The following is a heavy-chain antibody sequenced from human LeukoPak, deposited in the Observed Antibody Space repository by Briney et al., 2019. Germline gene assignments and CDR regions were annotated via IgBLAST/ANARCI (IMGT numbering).Heavy chain of an antibody. CDR2: IYHSGST. CDR3: ARRLEYSSGWYGNDAFDI. Sequence: PSETLSLTCAVSGYSISSGYYWGWIRQPPGKGLEWIGSIYHSGSTYYNPSLKSRATISVDTSKNQFSLKLSSVTAADTAVYYCARRLEYSSGWYGNDAFDIWGQGTMVTVSS. J-gene: IGHJ3*02. V-gene: IGHV4-38-2*01. CDR1: GYSISSGYY. D-gene: IGHD6-19*01.